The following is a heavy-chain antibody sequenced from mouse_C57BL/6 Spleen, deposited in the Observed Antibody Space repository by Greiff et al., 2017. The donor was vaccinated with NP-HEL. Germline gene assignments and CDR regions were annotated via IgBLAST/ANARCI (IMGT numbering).Heavy chain of an antibody. J-gene: IGHJ3*01. D-gene: IGHD2-2*01. Sequence: QVQLQQSGAELVKPGASVKLSCKASGYTFTSYWMHWVKQRPGRGLEWIGMIHPNSGSTNYNEKFKSKATLTVDKSSSPAYMQLSSLTSEDSAVYYCAREGNYGYDAWFAYWGQGTLVTVSA. CDR2: IHPNSGST. CDR3: AREGNYGYDAWFAY. V-gene: IGHV1-64*01. CDR1: GYTFTSYW.